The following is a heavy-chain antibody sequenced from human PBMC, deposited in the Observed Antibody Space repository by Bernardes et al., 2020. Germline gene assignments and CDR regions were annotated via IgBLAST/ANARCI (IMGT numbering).Heavy chain of an antibody. Sequence: GGCLRLTCAASGFTFSTYVMSWVRQAPGKGLEWVSTIGTVNDKYHADSVKGRFTISRDDSKNTLYLQMNSLGAEDTAIYYCAKDLGVRDFWSSAWGQGTLVTVSS. CDR1: GFTFSTYV. CDR2: IGTVNDK. J-gene: IGHJ4*02. V-gene: IGHV3-23*01. CDR3: AKDLGVRDFWSSA. D-gene: IGHD3-3*01.